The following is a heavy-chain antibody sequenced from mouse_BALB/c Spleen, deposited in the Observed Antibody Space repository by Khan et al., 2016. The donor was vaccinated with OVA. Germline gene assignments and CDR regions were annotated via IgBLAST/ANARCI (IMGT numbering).Heavy chain of an antibody. Sequence: VRLQQSGAELVRPGALVKLSCKGSGFNIKDYYMQWVKQRPEQGLEWIGWIDPENGNTIYDPKFQGKASITADTSSNTAYLQLSRLTSEDHAVYYCTRSILLSFDYWGQGTTLTVSS. CDR1: GFNIKDYY. V-gene: IGHV14-1*02. CDR3: TRSILLSFDY. D-gene: IGHD2-3*01. CDR2: IDPENGNT. J-gene: IGHJ2*01.